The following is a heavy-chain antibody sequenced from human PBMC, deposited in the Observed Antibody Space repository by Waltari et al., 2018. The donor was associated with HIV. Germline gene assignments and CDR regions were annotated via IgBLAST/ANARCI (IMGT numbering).Heavy chain of an antibody. D-gene: IGHD3-10*01. CDR3: ARDGGEY. J-gene: IGHJ4*02. CDR2: IKEDGSQK. CDR1: GFDFRRYW. Sequence: DVQLVESGGGVVRPGGSLRLSCVGSGFDFRRYWMTWVRQTPGKGLGWVANIKEDGSQKYYEESVKGRFTSTRDNAENTVWLEMRKLRVDDAGLYYCARDGGEYWGQGTLLTVSS. V-gene: IGHV3-7*01.